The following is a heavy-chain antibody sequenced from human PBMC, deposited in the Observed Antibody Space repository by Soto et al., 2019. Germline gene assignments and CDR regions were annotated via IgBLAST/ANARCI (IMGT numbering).Heavy chain of an antibody. CDR2: INSDGSST. J-gene: IGHJ6*02. CDR3: ARVAAGTILDV. V-gene: IGHV3-74*01. CDR1: GFTFSSYW. D-gene: IGHD6-13*01. Sequence: GGSLRLSCAASGFTFSSYWMHWVRQAPGKGLVWVSRINSDGSSTSYADSVKGRFTISRDNAKNTLYLQMNSLRAEDTAVYYCARVAAGTILDVWGQGTTVTVSS.